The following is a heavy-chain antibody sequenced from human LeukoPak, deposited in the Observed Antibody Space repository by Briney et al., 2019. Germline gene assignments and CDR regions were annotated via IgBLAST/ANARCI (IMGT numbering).Heavy chain of an antibody. D-gene: IGHD6-19*01. CDR3: AKDRYSSGWYVDY. J-gene: IGHJ4*02. V-gene: IGHV3-11*06. CDR2: ISSSSSYT. Sequence: GGSLRLSCAASGFTFSDYYMSWIRQAPGKGLVWVSYISSSSSYTNYADSVKGRFTVSRDNAKKSLYLQMNSLRAEDTAVYFCAKDRYSSGWYVDYWGQGTLVTVSS. CDR1: GFTFSDYY.